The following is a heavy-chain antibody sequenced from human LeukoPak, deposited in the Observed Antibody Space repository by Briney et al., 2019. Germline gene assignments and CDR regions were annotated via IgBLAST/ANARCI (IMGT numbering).Heavy chain of an antibody. D-gene: IGHD3-10*01. Sequence: PGESLRLSCAASGFTFNNYAMTWVRQAPGKGLKWVSTISGSAGSEYSADSVKGRFTIFRDNAKNTLYLQMNSLRAEDTAVYYCAKEYGSGSYSDFDYWGQGTLVTVSS. J-gene: IGHJ4*02. V-gene: IGHV3-23*01. CDR2: ISGSAGSE. CDR1: GFTFNNYA. CDR3: AKEYGSGSYSDFDY.